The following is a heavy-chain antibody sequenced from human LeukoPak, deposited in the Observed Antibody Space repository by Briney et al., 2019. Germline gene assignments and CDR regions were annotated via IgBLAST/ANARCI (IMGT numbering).Heavy chain of an antibody. Sequence: GGSLRLSCAASGFTFSSYWMHWVRQAPGKGLVWVSRINNDGSSTNYADSVKGRVTISRDNAKNTLYLQMNSLRAEDTAVYYCARDCSSTSCYRSGLDPWGQGTLVTVSS. CDR2: INNDGSST. J-gene: IGHJ5*02. D-gene: IGHD2-2*01. V-gene: IGHV3-74*01. CDR3: ARDCSSTSCYRSGLDP. CDR1: GFTFSSYW.